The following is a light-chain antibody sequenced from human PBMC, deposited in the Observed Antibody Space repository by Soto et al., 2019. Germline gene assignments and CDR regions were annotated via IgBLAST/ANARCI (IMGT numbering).Light chain of an antibody. CDR1: SSDVGGYNY. Sequence: QSVLTQPASVSGSPGQSITISCTGTSSDVGGYNYVSWYQQHPGKAPKLVIYDVHIRPSGVSDRFSGSKFGNTASLTISGLQAEDEADSYCSSYTRDASVLFGGGTKLTVL. CDR3: SSYTRDASVL. CDR2: DVH. V-gene: IGLV2-14*03. J-gene: IGLJ2*01.